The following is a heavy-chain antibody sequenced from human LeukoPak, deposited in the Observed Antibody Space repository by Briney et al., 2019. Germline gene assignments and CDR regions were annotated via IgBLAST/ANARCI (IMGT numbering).Heavy chain of an antibody. V-gene: IGHV3-48*01. CDR3: ARLRGDYAPGSYYYYYMDV. CDR2: ISSSSSTI. D-gene: IGHD4-17*01. J-gene: IGHJ6*03. Sequence: GGSLRLSCAASGFTFSSYSMNWVRQAPGKGLEWVSYISSSSSTIYYADSVKGRFTISRDNAKNSLYLQMNSLRAEDTAVYYCARLRGDYAPGSYYYYYMDVWGKGTTVTVSS. CDR1: GFTFSSYS.